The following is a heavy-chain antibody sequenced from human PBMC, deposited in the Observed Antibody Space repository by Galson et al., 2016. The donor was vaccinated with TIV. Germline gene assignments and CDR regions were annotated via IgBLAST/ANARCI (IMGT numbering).Heavy chain of an antibody. CDR3: ARSGYTYGLIGLPSSYWDFDL. CDR1: GYTFTNFG. J-gene: IGHJ2*01. Sequence: SVKVSCKASGYTFTNFGVSWVRQAPGQGLEWMGWISVYNGEINYAQKFQGRVTLTTDTTTNTAYMELRSLGSDDTAVYYCARSGYTYGLIGLPSSYWDFDLWGRGTLVTVSS. D-gene: IGHD5-18*01. V-gene: IGHV1-18*01. CDR2: ISVYNGEI.